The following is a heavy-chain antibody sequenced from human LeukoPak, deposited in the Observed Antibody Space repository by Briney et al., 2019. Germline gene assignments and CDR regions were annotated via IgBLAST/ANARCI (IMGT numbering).Heavy chain of an antibody. Sequence: GGSLRLSCAASGFTFSSYEMNWVRQAPGKGLEWVSYISSSGSTIYYADTVKGRFTISRDNAKNSLYLQMNSLRAEDTAVYYCARDQVAARRFYYYGMDVWGQGTTVTVSS. CDR3: ARDQVAARRFYYYGMDV. CDR2: ISSSGSTI. J-gene: IGHJ6*02. CDR1: GFTFSSYE. D-gene: IGHD6-6*01. V-gene: IGHV3-48*03.